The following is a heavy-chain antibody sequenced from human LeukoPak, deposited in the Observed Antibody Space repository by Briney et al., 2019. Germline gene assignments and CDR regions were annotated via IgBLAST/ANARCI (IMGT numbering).Heavy chain of an antibody. CDR3: ARPDSSRAFDI. V-gene: IGHV4-31*03. CDR2: IYYSGST. J-gene: IGHJ3*02. Sequence: SQTLSLTCTVSGGCISSCGYYWRWIRQHPGKGLEWIGYIYYSGSTNYNPSLKSRVTISVDTSKNQFSLKLSSVTAADTAVYYCARPDSSRAFDIWGQGTMVTVSS. CDR1: GGCISSCGYY. D-gene: IGHD3-22*01.